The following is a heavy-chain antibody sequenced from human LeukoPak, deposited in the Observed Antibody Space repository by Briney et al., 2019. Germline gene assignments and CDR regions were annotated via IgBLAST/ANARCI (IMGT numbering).Heavy chain of an antibody. V-gene: IGHV4-38-2*01. CDR3: ARVIVTATHVPDAFDL. CDR1: VYSISACYL. Sequence: SETLSLTCVISVYSISACYLWGSIRPSPVKGLEWIDNVYHTGSDYYTPSLKRRHTLSIHTSTNHFSLNLTSVTAADTAAFFCARVIVTATHVPDAFDLWGQGILVTVSS. CDR2: VYHTGSD. D-gene: IGHD1-26*01. J-gene: IGHJ3*01.